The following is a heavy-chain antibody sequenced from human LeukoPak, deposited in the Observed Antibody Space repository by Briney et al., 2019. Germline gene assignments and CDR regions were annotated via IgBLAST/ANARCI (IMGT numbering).Heavy chain of an antibody. CDR1: GGSISSYY. V-gene: IGHV4-59*01. D-gene: IGHD3-9*01. CDR2: IYYSGST. Sequence: SSETLSLTCTVSGGSISSYYWSWIRQPPGKGLEWIGYIYYSGSTNYNPSLKSRVTISVDTSKNQFSLKLSSVTAADTAVYYCARQGSFDCFDYWGQGTLVTVSS. J-gene: IGHJ4*02. CDR3: ARQGSFDCFDY.